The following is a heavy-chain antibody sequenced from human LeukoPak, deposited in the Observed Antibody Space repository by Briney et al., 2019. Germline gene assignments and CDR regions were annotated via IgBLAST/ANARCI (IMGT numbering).Heavy chain of an antibody. Sequence: ASVKASCKTSGYSFAGCYIHWVRQAPGQGLEWMGWINPNSGGTNYAQKFQGRVTMTRDTSISTAYMDLGRLRSDDTAVYYCARGGYCSSTSCSQPGLLDYWGQGTLLTVSS. J-gene: IGHJ4*02. V-gene: IGHV1-2*02. CDR2: INPNSGGT. CDR1: GYSFAGCY. D-gene: IGHD2-2*01. CDR3: ARGGYCSSTSCSQPGLLDY.